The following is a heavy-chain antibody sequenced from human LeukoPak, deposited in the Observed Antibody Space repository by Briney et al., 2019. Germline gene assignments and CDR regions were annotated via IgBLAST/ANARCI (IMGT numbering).Heavy chain of an antibody. CDR3: AKTGNYNWNRFDY. CDR2: ISYVGINK. J-gene: IGHJ4*02. CDR1: RFTFSNYG. Sequence: QSGGALRLSCAASRFTFSNYGMHWVRQAPGKGLGWGAIISYVGINKYYADSVKGRFTISRDNSKNTLYLQMNSLRVEDSAVYYCAKTGNYNWNRFDYWGQGTLVTVSS. D-gene: IGHD1-20*01. V-gene: IGHV3-30*18.